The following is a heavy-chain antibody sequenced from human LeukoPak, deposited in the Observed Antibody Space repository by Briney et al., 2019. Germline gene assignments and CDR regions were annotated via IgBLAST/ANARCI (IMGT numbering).Heavy chain of an antibody. J-gene: IGHJ4*02. CDR2: IYYSGST. CDR1: GGSISSYY. D-gene: IGHD5-24*01. V-gene: IGHV4-59*01. Sequence: PSETLSPTCTVSGGSISSYYWSWIRQPPGKGLEWIGYIYYSGSTNYNPSLKSRVTISVDTSKNQFSLKLSSVTAADTAVYYCARVDGYLFDYWGQGTLVTVSS. CDR3: ARVDGYLFDY.